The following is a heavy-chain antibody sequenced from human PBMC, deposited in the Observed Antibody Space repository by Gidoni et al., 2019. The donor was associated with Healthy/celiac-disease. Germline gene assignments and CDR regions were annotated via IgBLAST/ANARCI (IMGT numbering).Heavy chain of an antibody. Sequence: EVQLVESGGGLVQPGGSLRLSCAASGFTFSSYWMSWVRQAPGKGLEWVANIKQDGSEKYYVDSVKGRFTISRDNAKNSLYLQMNSLRAEDTAVYYCARVENAIVVVPAAHYYYYYYMDVWGKGTTVTVSS. J-gene: IGHJ6*03. CDR2: IKQDGSEK. CDR1: GFTFSSYW. V-gene: IGHV3-7*03. D-gene: IGHD2-2*01. CDR3: ARVENAIVVVPAAHYYYYYYMDV.